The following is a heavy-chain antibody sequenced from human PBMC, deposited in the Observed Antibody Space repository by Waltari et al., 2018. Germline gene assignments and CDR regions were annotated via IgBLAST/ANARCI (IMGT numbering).Heavy chain of an antibody. D-gene: IGHD6-19*01. CDR2: TYYRSKWYN. V-gene: IGHV6-1*01. CDR1: GDSVSSNSAA. J-gene: IGHJ4*02. CDR3: ARASGPIAVAGTLPFDY. Sequence: QVQLQQSGPGLVKPSQTLSLTCAISGDSVSSNSAAWNWIRQSPSRGLEWLGRTYYRSKWYNDYAVSVKSRITINPDTSKNQFPLQLNLVTPEDTAVYYCARASGPIAVAGTLPFDYWGQGTLVTVSS.